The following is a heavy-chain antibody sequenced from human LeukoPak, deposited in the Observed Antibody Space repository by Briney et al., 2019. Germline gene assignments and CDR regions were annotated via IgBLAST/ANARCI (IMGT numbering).Heavy chain of an antibody. CDR1: GGSISSYY. D-gene: IGHD3-3*01. J-gene: IGHJ6*03. V-gene: IGHV4-59*01. CDR2: IYYRGST. CDR3: ARGPYYDFWSGYEYYYYYYMDV. Sequence: PSETLSLTCTVSGGSISSYYWSWIRQPPGKGLEWTGYIYYRGSTNYNPSLKSRVTISVDTSKNQFSLKLSSVTAADTAVYYCARGPYYDFWSGYEYYYYYYMDVWGKGTTVTVSS.